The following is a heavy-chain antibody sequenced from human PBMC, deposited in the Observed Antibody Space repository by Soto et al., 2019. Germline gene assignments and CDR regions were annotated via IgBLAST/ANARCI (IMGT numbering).Heavy chain of an antibody. CDR2: IYVTGAV. J-gene: IGHJ5*02. CDR3: ARLRIATNNYKWFDP. D-gene: IGHD2-21*01. V-gene: IGHV4-31*03. Sequence: SETLSLTCSVSGAALNSGNYYWSWIRQVPGKGLEWIGHIYVTGAVDYNPSLRDRITISQDTSERQFSLNLRLVTAADTAVYYCARLRIATNNYKWFDPWGQGXLVTVYS. CDR1: GAALNSGNYY.